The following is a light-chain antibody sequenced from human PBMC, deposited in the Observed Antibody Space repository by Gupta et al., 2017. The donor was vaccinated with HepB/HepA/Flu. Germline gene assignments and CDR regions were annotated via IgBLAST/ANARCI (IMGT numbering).Light chain of an antibody. Sequence: SYILTQSPSVSVDPGKTARITCGGNNIRTKSVHWYQQKPGQAPVLVVYDDTGRPSGIPERFSGSNSGNTATLTISRVEAGDEADYYCQVWSTSGGVFGTGTKVTVL. J-gene: IGLJ1*01. CDR3: QVWSTSGGV. CDR1: NIRTKS. CDR2: DDT. V-gene: IGLV3-21*03.